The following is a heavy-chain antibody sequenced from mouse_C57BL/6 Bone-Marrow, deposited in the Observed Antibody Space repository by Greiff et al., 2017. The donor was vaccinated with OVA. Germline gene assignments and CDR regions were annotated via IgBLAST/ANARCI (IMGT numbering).Heavy chain of an antibody. CDR3: AKSGDGCRSAY. J-gene: IGHJ3*01. CDR2: IFPGSGST. D-gene: IGHD2-3*01. V-gene: IGHV1-56*01. Sequence: QVQLQQSGPELVRPGASVKISCKAPGYTFTSHWMQWVRQRPGQGLEWIGEIFPGSGSTYYNEKFKGKATLTVDTSSSTASMQLSSLTSEDSAVQFSAKSGDGCRSAYWGQGTLVTVSA. CDR1: GYTFTSHW.